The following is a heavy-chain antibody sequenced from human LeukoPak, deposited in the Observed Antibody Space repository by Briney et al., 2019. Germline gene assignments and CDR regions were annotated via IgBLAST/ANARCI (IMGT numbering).Heavy chain of an antibody. V-gene: IGHV3-48*03. CDR3: ARVVRDGYNRIDY. CDR2: ISGTGTTI. Sequence: GGSLRLSCAASGFTFSTYEMNWVRQAPGKGLEWVSYISGTGTTIYYADSVKGRFTISRDNAKNSLYLQMNSLRAEDTAVYYCARVVRDGYNRIDYRGQGTLVTVSS. D-gene: IGHD5-24*01. J-gene: IGHJ4*02. CDR1: GFTFSTYE.